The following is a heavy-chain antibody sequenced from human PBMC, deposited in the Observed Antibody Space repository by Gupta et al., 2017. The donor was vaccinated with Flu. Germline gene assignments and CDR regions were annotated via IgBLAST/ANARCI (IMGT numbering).Heavy chain of an antibody. J-gene: IGHJ4*02. Sequence: CEASGFTFSRYGMNWVRQFPGKGLEWVSGISASGESTYYEDSVKGRFTISRDNSKNIVYLEMSSLRVEDTALYYCTMFVKQWGQGTLVTVSS. D-gene: IGHD2-21*01. CDR1: GFTFSRYG. CDR3: TMFVKQ. V-gene: IGHV3-23*01. CDR2: ISASGEST.